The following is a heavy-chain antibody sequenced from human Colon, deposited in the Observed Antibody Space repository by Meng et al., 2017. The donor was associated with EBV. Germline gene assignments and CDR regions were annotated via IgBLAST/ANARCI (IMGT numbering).Heavy chain of an antibody. V-gene: IGHV4-34*02. D-gene: IGHD3-10*01. Sequence: QGQLQQGGAGLVKPSENPSLTWAVHGGSFSGYYWTWIRQPPGKGLEWIGEINHSGSTNYNPSLKSRVTISVDTSKNQFSLKLSSVTAADTAVYYCARGLAWFRELLSINWFDPWGQGTLVHGAS. CDR1: GGSFSGYY. J-gene: IGHJ5*02. CDR2: INHSGST. CDR3: ARGLAWFRELLSINWFDP.